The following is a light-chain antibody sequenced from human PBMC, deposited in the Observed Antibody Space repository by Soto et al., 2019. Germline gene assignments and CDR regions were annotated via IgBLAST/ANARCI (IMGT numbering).Light chain of an antibody. CDR2: DAY. Sequence: DIQMTQSPSILSASVGDRVTITCRASQSIRSWLAWYQQKPGKAPKLLIYDAYSLESGVPSRFSGRRSGTEFTLTIAGLQPEDFATYYCLQYESYSPLTFGGGTKVDIK. CDR1: QSIRSW. J-gene: IGKJ4*01. V-gene: IGKV1-5*01. CDR3: LQYESYSPLT.